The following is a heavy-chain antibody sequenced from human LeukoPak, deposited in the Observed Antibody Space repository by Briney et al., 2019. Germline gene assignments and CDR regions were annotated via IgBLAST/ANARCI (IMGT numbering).Heavy chain of an antibody. CDR3: AKDRGIISDY. V-gene: IGHV3-23*01. J-gene: IGHJ4*02. D-gene: IGHD3-10*01. CDR1: GFTFTSYA. CDR2: ISGSGDST. Sequence: GGSLRLSCAASGFTFTSYAMSWVRQAPGKGLEWVSSISGSGDSTYYADSVKGRFTISRDNSKNTLYLQMNSLRAEDTAVYYCAKDRGIISDYWGQGTLVTASS.